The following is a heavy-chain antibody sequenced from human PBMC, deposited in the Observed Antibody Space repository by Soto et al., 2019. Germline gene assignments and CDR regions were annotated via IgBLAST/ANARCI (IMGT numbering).Heavy chain of an antibody. CDR3: ARDLPEFDY. Sequence: SETLSLTCTVSGGSISSSSYYWGWIRQPPGKGLEWIGSIYYSGSTYYNPSLKSRVTISVDTSKNQFSLKLSSVTAADTALYYCARDLPEFDYWGQGTLVTVS. CDR1: GGSISSSSYY. V-gene: IGHV4-39*02. J-gene: IGHJ4*02. CDR2: IYYSGST.